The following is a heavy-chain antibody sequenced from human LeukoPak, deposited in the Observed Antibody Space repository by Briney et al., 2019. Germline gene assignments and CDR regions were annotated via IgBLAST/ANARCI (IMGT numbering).Heavy chain of an antibody. J-gene: IGHJ4*02. CDR1: GFTFSSYA. V-gene: IGHV3-23*01. D-gene: IGHD3-9*01. CDR3: AKDGLRHYDILTGTH. CDR2: ISGSGGST. Sequence: PGGSLRLSCAACGFTFSSYAMSWVRQAPGKGLEWVSAISGSGGSTYYADSVKGRFTISRDNSKNTLYLQMNSLRAEDTAVYYCAKDGLRHYDILTGTHWGQGTLVTVSS.